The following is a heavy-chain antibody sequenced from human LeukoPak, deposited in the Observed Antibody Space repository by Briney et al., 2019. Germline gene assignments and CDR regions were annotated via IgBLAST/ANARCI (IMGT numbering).Heavy chain of an antibody. V-gene: IGHV4-34*01. CDR2: IHHSGST. CDR1: GGSFSGYY. D-gene: IGHD6-13*01. J-gene: IGHJ4*02. CDR3: ARWGRSPLAAADYYFDY. Sequence: SETLSLTCGVYGGSFSGYYWSWIRQPPGKGLEWIGQIHHSGSTSYNPSLKSRVTISVDTSKNQFSLKLSSVTAADTAVYYCARWGRSPLAAADYYFDYWGQGTLVTVSS.